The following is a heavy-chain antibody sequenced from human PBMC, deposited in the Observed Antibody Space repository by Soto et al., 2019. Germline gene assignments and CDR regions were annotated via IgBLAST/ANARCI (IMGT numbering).Heavy chain of an antibody. D-gene: IGHD3-22*01. J-gene: IGHJ4*02. V-gene: IGHV4-34*01. Sequence: SETLSLTCAVYGGSFSGYYWSWIRQPPGKGLEWIGEINHSGSTNYNPSLKSRVTISVDTSKNQFSLKLSSVTAADTAIYYCATESSGSSPLHFDFWGRGVLVIVSS. CDR1: GGSFSGYY. CDR3: ATESSGSSPLHFDF. CDR2: INHSGST.